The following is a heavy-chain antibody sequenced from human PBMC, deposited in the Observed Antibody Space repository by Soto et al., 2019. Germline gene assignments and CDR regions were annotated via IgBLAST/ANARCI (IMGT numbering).Heavy chain of an antibody. CDR2: MNPNSGNT. J-gene: IGHJ5*02. CDR3: ARGPSWFVDFWVPQNWFYP. Sequence: QVQLVQSGAEVKKPGASVKVSCKASGYTFTSYDINWVRQATGPGLAWMGWMNPNSGNTGYAQKFKGRVTMTRNTSISTAYMELSSLRSEDTAVYYCARGPSWFVDFWVPQNWFYPLGQGTLVTVSS. D-gene: IGHD3-3*01. CDR1: GYTFTSYD. V-gene: IGHV1-8*01.